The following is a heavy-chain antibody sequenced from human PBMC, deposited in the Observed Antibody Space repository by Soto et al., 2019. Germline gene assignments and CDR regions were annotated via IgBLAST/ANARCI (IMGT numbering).Heavy chain of an antibody. Sequence: ASVKVSCKASRYSFATYALHWVRQAPGQMLEWMGWINAGNGDTKYSEKFQGRVTITRDTSANTAYMELSSLRSEDTSVYYCARDPGTGAALRAYHFDYWGQGTLVTVSS. D-gene: IGHD1-1*01. CDR1: RYSFATYA. V-gene: IGHV1-3*01. CDR2: INAGNGDT. CDR3: ARDPGTGAALRAYHFDY. J-gene: IGHJ4*02.